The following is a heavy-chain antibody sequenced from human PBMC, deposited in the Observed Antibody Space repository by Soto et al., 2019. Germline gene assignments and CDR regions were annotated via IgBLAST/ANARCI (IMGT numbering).Heavy chain of an antibody. CDR1: GFTFSSYA. Sequence: PGGSLRLSCAPSGFTFSSYAMSWVRQAPGKGLEWVSAISGSGGSTYYADSVKGRFTISRDNSKNTLYLKMNGLRAEDTAVYYCAKGGKQLALFPLYYYYGLAVCGQRTKVPVYS. V-gene: IGHV3-23*01. J-gene: IGHJ6*02. D-gene: IGHD6-13*01. CDR2: ISGSGGST. CDR3: AKGGKQLALFPLYYYYGLAV.